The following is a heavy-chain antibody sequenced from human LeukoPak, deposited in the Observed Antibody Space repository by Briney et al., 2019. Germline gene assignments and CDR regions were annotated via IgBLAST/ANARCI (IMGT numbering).Heavy chain of an antibody. V-gene: IGHV1-2*02. D-gene: IGHD5-24*01. CDR3: ARGDGYNHHLDY. CDR1: GYTFTGYY. J-gene: IGHJ4*02. Sequence: ASVKVSCKASGYTFTGYYMHWVRQAPGQGLEWMGWINPNSGGTNYAQKFQGRVTMTRDTSTSTVYMELSSLRSEDTAVYYCARGDGYNHHLDYWGQRTLVTVSS. CDR2: INPNSGGT.